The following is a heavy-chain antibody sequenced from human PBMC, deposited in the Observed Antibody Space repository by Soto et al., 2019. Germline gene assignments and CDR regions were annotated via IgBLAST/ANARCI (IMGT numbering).Heavy chain of an antibody. CDR3: AKIWGKTPFDY. Sequence: GGSLRLSSAASGHTFNSHGFHWVRQAPGKGLEWVASMSDDGSNEYYADSVRGRFTISRDNSKNTVYLQMNSLRPEDTAVYYCAKIWGKTPFDYWGQGTLVTVSS. CDR2: MSDDGSNE. J-gene: IGHJ4*02. V-gene: IGHV3-30*18. D-gene: IGHD3-16*01. CDR1: GHTFNSHG.